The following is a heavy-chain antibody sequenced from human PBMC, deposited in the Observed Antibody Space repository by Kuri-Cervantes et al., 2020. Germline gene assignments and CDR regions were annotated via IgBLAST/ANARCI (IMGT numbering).Heavy chain of an antibody. CDR2: ISRSSSDI. J-gene: IGHJ4*02. CDR3: ARGSGYSVY. V-gene: IGHV3-9*01. Sequence: GGSLRLSCAASGFTFDDYAMHWVRQAPGKGLEWVSGISRSSSDIGYADSVKGRFTISRDNAKNSLYLQMNSLRAEDTAVYYCARGSGYSVYWGQGTLVTVSS. CDR1: GFTFDDYA. D-gene: IGHD5-12*01.